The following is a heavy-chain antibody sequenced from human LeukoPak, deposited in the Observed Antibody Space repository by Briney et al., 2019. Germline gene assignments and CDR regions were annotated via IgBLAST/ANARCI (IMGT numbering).Heavy chain of an antibody. CDR2: ISSSSSYI. V-gene: IGHV3-21*01. CDR3: ARDQAPRDILTGYSRDNYYFDY. Sequence: GGSLGLSCAASGFTFSSYSMNWVRQAPGKGLEWVSSISSSSSYIYYADSVKGRFTISRDNAKSSLYLQMNSLRAEDTAVYYCARDQAPRDILTGYSRDNYYFDYWGQGTLVTVSS. D-gene: IGHD3-9*01. J-gene: IGHJ4*02. CDR1: GFTFSSYS.